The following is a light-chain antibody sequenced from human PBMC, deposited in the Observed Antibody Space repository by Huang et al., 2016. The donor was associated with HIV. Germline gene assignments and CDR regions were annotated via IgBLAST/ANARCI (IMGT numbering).Light chain of an antibody. CDR1: QSVGSK. CDR3: QQYNDWPGT. J-gene: IGKJ1*01. CDR2: GAS. V-gene: IGKV3-15*01. Sequence: EIMMTQSPATLSVCPGESATLSCRASQSVGSKLAWYQQKLGQPPRLLFYGASTRATGIPARFSGGGSGTEFTLTISSLQSEDFAVYSCQQYNDWPGTFGQGTKVELK.